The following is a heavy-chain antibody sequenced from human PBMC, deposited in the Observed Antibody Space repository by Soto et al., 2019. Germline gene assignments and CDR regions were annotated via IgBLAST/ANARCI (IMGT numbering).Heavy chain of an antibody. CDR1: GGSIASGDSY. Sequence: QVQLEESGPGLVKPSQTLSLTCTVSGGSIASGDSYWSWIRQSPGKGLEWLGFIYFSGSSYHKASLERRLAISIDLSKNQFSLNLTSVTAADTAVYYCARVPIVGVTGYGGFNIWGQGTPVIVSS. CDR3: ARVPIVGVTGYGGFNI. J-gene: IGHJ3*02. V-gene: IGHV4-30-4*01. D-gene: IGHD1-26*01. CDR2: IYFSGSS.